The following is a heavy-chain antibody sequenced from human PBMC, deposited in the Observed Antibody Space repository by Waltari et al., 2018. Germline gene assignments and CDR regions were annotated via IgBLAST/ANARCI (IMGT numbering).Heavy chain of an antibody. D-gene: IGHD2-15*01. V-gene: IGHV3-74*01. Sequence: EVQLVESGGGLVPPGGSLRVSCTTAGFTFNNYWLNWVRQTPGRGLVWVSRINSDGSTTTYADSVRGRFTISRDNARNTLYLQMNSLRADDTAVYYCARGDTVVVVPAPTLDYWGQGTLVTVSS. CDR2: INSDGSTT. J-gene: IGHJ4*02. CDR1: GFTFNNYW. CDR3: ARGDTVVVVPAPTLDY.